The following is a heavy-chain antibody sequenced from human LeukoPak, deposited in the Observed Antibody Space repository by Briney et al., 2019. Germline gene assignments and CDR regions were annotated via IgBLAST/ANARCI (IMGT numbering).Heavy chain of an antibody. J-gene: IGHJ4*02. CDR3: ARHQRGSLRDGYNTFDY. V-gene: IGHV4-59*08. D-gene: IGHD5-24*01. Sequence: SETLSLTCTVSGGSISSYYWSWIRQPPGKELEWIGYIYYTGSASYNPSLESRVTISLDTSKNQLSLKLSSVTAADTATYYCARHQRGSLRDGYNTFDYWGQGILVTVSS. CDR2: IYYTGSA. CDR1: GGSISSYY.